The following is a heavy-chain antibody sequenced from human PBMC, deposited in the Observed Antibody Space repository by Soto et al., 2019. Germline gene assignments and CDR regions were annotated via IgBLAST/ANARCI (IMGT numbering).Heavy chain of an antibody. J-gene: IGHJ6*03. CDR1: GFTFSSYS. CDR3: ASEHPVYYYMDV. CDR2: ISSSSSTI. V-gene: IGHV3-48*01. Sequence: EVQLVESGGGLVQPGGSLRLSCAASGFTFSSYSMNWVRQAPGKGLEWVSYISSSSSTIYYADSVKGRFTISRDNAKNSLYLQMNSLRAEDTAVYYCASEHPVYYYMDVWGKGTTVTVSS.